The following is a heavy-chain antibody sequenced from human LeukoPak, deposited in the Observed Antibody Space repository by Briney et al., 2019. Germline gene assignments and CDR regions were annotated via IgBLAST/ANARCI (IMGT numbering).Heavy chain of an antibody. CDR2: IYSGGST. V-gene: IGHV3-53*01. J-gene: IGHJ4*02. CDR1: GFTVSINY. CDR3: ARGSRTTGTTSGLFY. Sequence: HPGGSLRLSCAASGFTVSINYMSWVRQAPGKGLEWVSVIYSGGSTYYADSVKGRFTISSDNSKNTLYLQMNSLRAEDTAVYYCARGSRTTGTTSGLFYWGQGTLVTVSS. D-gene: IGHD1-1*01.